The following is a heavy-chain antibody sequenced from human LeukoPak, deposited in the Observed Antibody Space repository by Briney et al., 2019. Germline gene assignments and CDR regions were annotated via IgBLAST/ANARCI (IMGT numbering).Heavy chain of an antibody. CDR3: VRHNSSSWYEHFDY. D-gene: IGHD6-13*01. CDR2: INHSGST. Sequence: PSETLSLTCAVYGGSFSGYYWSWIRQPPGKGLEWIGEINHSGSTNYNPSLKSRVTISVDTSKNQFSLKLSSVTAADTAVYYCVRHNSSSWYEHFDYWGQGTLVTVSS. V-gene: IGHV4-34*01. CDR1: GGSFSGYY. J-gene: IGHJ4*02.